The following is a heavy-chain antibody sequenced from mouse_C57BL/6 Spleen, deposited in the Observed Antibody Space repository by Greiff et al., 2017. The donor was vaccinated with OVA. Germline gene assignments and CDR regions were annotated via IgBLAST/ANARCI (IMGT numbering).Heavy chain of an antibody. CDR3: ARGPYGSSWDYAMDY. J-gene: IGHJ4*01. CDR2: ISDGGSYT. Sequence: EVQVVESGGGLVKPGGSLKLSCAASGFTFSSYAMSWVRQTPEKRLEWVATISDGGSYTYYPDNVKGRFTISRDNAKNNLYLQMSHLKSEDTAMYYCARGPYGSSWDYAMDYWGQGTSVTVSS. CDR1: GFTFSSYA. D-gene: IGHD1-1*01. V-gene: IGHV5-4*01.